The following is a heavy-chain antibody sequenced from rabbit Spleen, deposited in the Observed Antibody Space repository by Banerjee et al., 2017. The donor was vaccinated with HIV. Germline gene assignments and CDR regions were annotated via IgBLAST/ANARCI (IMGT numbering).Heavy chain of an antibody. Sequence: QEQLVESGGGLVQPEGSLTLTCTASGFSFSSSYYMCWVRQAPGKGLEWIACIDAGSSGFTYFASWAKGRFTISKTSPTTVTLQMTSLTAADTATYFCARNYVNAFDPWGQGTLVTVS. CDR1: GFSFSSSYY. CDR2: IDAGSSGFT. CDR3: ARNYVNAFDP. J-gene: IGHJ2*01. V-gene: IGHV1S45*01. D-gene: IGHD1-1*01.